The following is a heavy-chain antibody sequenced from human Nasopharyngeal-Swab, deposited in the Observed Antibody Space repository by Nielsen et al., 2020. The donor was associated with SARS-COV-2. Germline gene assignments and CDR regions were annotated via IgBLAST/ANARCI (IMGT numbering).Heavy chain of an antibody. Sequence: RQAPEKGLEWIGEINHSGSTNYNPSLKSRVTISVDTSKNQFSLKLSSVTAADTAVYYCARGSDYDFWSGYYYGMDVWGQGTTVTVSS. D-gene: IGHD3-3*01. J-gene: IGHJ6*02. CDR2: INHSGST. V-gene: IGHV4-34*01. CDR3: ARGSDYDFWSGYYYGMDV.